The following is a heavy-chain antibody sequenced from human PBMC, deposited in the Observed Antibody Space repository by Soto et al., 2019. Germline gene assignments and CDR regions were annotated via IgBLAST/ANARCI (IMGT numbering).Heavy chain of an antibody. V-gene: IGHV1-58*01. CDR3: AAPQKKYSSFSFFGYYYGMDV. CDR2: IVVGSGNT. Sequence: ASVKVSCKASGFTFTSSAVQWVRQARGQRLEWIGWIVVGSGNTNYAQKFQERVTITRDMSTSTAYMELSSLRSEDTAVYYCAAPQKKYSSFSFFGYYYGMDVWGQGTTVTVSS. CDR1: GFTFTSSA. D-gene: IGHD6-6*01. J-gene: IGHJ6*02.